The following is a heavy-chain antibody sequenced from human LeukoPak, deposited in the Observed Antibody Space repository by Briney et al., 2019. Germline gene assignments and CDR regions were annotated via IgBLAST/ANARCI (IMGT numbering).Heavy chain of an antibody. D-gene: IGHD6-13*01. CDR3: ARDLTQLALFEY. Sequence: PGGSLRLSCAASGFTFSNYGMHWVRQAPGKGLEWVAVIWYDGSNKYYADSVKGRFTLSRDNSKNTLFLQMNSLRPEDTAVYFCARDLTQLALFEYWGQGTLVTVSS. V-gene: IGHV3-33*01. CDR2: IWYDGSNK. J-gene: IGHJ4*02. CDR1: GFTFSNYG.